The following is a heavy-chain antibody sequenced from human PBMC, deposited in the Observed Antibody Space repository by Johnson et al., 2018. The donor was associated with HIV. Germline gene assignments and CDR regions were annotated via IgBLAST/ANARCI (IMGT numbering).Heavy chain of an antibody. Sequence: QMQLVESGGGVVQPRRSLRLSCAASGFTFSSYAMHWVRQAPGKGLEWVAVISYDGSNKYYADSVKGRFTISRDNSKNTLYLQMNSLRTEDTAVYYCARVRGGTGHGAFDIWGQGTMVTVSS. CDR3: ARVRGGTGHGAFDI. CDR2: ISYDGSNK. CDR1: GFTFSSYA. J-gene: IGHJ3*02. V-gene: IGHV3-30*04.